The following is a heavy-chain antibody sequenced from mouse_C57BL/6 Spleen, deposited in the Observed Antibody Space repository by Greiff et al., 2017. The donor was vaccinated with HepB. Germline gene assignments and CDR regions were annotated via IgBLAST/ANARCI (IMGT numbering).Heavy chain of an antibody. V-gene: IGHV1-53*01. CDR3: AREGITTVVSYFDY. J-gene: IGHJ2*01. Sequence: QVQLQQPGTELVKPGASVKLSCKASGYTFTSYWMHWVKQRPGQGLEWIGNINPSNGGTNYNEKFKSKATLTVVKSSSTAYMQLSSLTSEDSAVYYCAREGITTVVSYFDYWGQGTTLTVSS. CDR1: GYTFTSYW. D-gene: IGHD1-1*01. CDR2: INPSNGGT.